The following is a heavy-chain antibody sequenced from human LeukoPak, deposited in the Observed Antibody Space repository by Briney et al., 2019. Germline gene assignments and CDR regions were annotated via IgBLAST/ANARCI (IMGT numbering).Heavy chain of an antibody. CDR2: INSDGSST. CDR1: GFTFSSYW. Sequence: GGSLRLSCAASGFTFSSYWMHWVHQAPGKGLVWVSRINSDGSSTSYADSVKGRFTISRDNAKNTLYLQMNSLRAEDTAVYYCARLRGIAARVGLDYWGQGTLVTVSS. J-gene: IGHJ4*02. CDR3: ARLRGIAARVGLDY. D-gene: IGHD6-6*01. V-gene: IGHV3-74*01.